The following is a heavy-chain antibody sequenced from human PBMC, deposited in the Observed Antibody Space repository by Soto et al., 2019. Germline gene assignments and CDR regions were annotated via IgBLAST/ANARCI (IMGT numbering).Heavy chain of an antibody. V-gene: IGHV3-74*01. CDR2: TNNDGSVT. CDR3: TRDIGGASST. D-gene: IGHD1-26*01. J-gene: IGHJ5*02. Sequence: EVQLVESGGGLVQPGGSLRLSCAASGFTFSGFWMHWVRQAPGKGMVWVSRTNNDGSVTDYADSVKGRFTISSDNAENTLSLQMISLRAEDAAVYYWTRDIGGASSTWGQGNLVTVSS. CDR1: GFTFSGFW.